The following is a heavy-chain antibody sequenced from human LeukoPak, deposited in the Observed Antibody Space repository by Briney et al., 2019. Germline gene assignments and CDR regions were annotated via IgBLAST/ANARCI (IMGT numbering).Heavy chain of an antibody. Sequence: GGSLRLSCAASGFTFSNFAMSWDRQAPGKGLEWVSTLSGCGITTYYADSVKGRFTISRDNSKNTLYLQMNSLRAEDTAVYYCAKGIYSSGWSYFDYWGHGTLVTVSS. J-gene: IGHJ4*01. V-gene: IGHV3-23*01. D-gene: IGHD6-19*01. CDR2: LSGCGITT. CDR3: AKGIYSSGWSYFDY. CDR1: GFTFSNFA.